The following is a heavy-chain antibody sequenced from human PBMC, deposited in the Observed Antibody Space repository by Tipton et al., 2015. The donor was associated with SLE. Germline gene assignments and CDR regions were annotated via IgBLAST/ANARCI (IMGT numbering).Heavy chain of an antibody. V-gene: IGHV4-4*07. D-gene: IGHD3-10*01. CDR1: GGSISSYY. CDR3: ARGNYASESYYRLYMDV. J-gene: IGHJ6*03. CDR2: IFTSGSS. Sequence: TLSLTCTVSGGSISSYYWSWIRQPAGKGLEWIGRIFTSGSSNYNPSLKSRVTISVDTSKNQFSLKLSSVTAADTAVYYCARGNYASESYYRLYMDVWGKGTTVTVSS.